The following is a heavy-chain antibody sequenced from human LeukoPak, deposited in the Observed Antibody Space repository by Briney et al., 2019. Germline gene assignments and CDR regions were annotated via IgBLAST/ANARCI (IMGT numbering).Heavy chain of an antibody. J-gene: IGHJ4*02. Sequence: GGSLRLSCAASGFNFSSYWMSWVRQAPGKGLEWVANIMQDGSVQHYVDSVKGRFTISRDNAKNSLYLQMNSLRPEDTAVYYCARPAAAVAGDVLDHWGQGTLVTVSS. D-gene: IGHD6-19*01. V-gene: IGHV3-7*01. CDR3: ARPAAAVAGDVLDH. CDR2: IMQDGSVQ. CDR1: GFNFSSYW.